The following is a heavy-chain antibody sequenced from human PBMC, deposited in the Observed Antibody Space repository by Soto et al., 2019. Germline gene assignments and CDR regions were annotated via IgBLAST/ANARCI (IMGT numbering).Heavy chain of an antibody. D-gene: IGHD1-26*01. V-gene: IGHV3-33*01. CDR3: ARDQGGQSGNFIFDH. Sequence: PGGSLRLSCAASGFSFSDYVMHWVRQAPGKGLGWVASMWYHGINLFYTASVKGRFTIPRDNSKNTLFLQMNSLRADDTAVYYCARDQGGQSGNFIFDHWGQGALVTVSS. CDR1: GFSFSDYV. J-gene: IGHJ4*02. CDR2: MWYHGINL.